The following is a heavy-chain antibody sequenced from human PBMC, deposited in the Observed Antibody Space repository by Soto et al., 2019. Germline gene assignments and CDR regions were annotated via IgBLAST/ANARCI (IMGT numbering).Heavy chain of an antibody. D-gene: IGHD5-18*01. Sequence: SETLSLTCAVYGGSFSGYYWSWIRQPPGKGLEWIGEINHSGSTNYNPSLKSRVTISVDTSKNQFSLKLSSVTAADTAVYYCARAPKQNRSYGYNYYYYMDVWGKGTTVTVSS. CDR3: ARAPKQNRSYGYNYYYYMDV. J-gene: IGHJ6*03. V-gene: IGHV4-34*01. CDR1: GGSFSGYY. CDR2: INHSGST.